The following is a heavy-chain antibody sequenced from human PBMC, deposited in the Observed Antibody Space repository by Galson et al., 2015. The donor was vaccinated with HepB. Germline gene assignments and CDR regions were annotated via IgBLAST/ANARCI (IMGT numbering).Heavy chain of an antibody. D-gene: IGHD2-2*01. Sequence: SVKVSCKASGYTFTGYYMHWVRQAPGQGLEWMGWINPNSGGTNYAQKFQGRVTMTRDTSISIAYMELSRLRSDDTAVYYCARAGGREYQLLPPEWYYYYYYMDVWGKGTTVTVSS. CDR1: GYTFTGYY. J-gene: IGHJ6*03. CDR3: ARAGGREYQLLPPEWYYYYYYMDV. V-gene: IGHV1-2*02. CDR2: INPNSGGT.